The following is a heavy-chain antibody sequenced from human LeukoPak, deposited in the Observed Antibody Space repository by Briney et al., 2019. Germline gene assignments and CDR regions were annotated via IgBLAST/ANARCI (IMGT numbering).Heavy chain of an antibody. V-gene: IGHV3-23*01. J-gene: IGHJ3*02. CDR1: GFTFSSYA. Sequence: QSGGSLRLSCAASGFTFSSYAMSWVRQAPGKGLEWVSAISGSGGSTYYADSVKGRFTISRDSSKNTLYLQMNSLRAEDTAVYYCAKDVPYGSGSYYSGWSDAFDIWGQGTMVTVSS. D-gene: IGHD3-10*01. CDR3: AKDVPYGSGSYYSGWSDAFDI. CDR2: ISGSGGST.